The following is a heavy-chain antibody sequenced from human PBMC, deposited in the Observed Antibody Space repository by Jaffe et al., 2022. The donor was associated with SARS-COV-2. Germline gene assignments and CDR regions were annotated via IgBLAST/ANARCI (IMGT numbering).Heavy chain of an antibody. Sequence: QVQLQQWGAGLLKPSETLSLTCAVYGGSFSGYYWSWIRQPPGKGLEWIGEINHSGSTNYNPSLKSRVTISVDTSKNQFSLKLSSVTAADTAVYYCARDRLTTVTRKVPKPGYFDLWGRGTLVTVSS. CDR1: GGSFSGYY. CDR3: ARDRLTTVTRKVPKPGYFDL. CDR2: INHSGST. D-gene: IGHD4-17*01. J-gene: IGHJ2*01. V-gene: IGHV4-34*01.